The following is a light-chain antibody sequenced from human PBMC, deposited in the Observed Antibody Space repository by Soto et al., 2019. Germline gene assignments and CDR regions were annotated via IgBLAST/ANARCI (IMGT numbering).Light chain of an antibody. V-gene: IGLV3-25*03. CDR1: ALSKQY. CDR3: QSADSSRTSVV. J-gene: IGLJ2*01. Sequence: SYELTQPPSVSVSPGQTARITCSGDALSKQYAYWYQQKPGQAPVLVIYKDTERPSGIPERFSGYSSGTTVTLTISGVQAEDEADYYCQSADSSRTSVVFGGGTKLTVL. CDR2: KDT.